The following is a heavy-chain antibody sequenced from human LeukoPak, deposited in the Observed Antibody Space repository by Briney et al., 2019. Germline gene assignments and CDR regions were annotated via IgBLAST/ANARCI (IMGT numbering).Heavy chain of an antibody. V-gene: IGHV1-69*13. CDR1: GYTFTSYA. Sequence: SVKVSCKASGYTFTSYAMHWVQQAPGQGLEWMGGIIPIFGTTNYAQTFQGRVTITADESTSTAYMELRSLRSDDTAVYYCARDGYSSSWYEPESFDYWGQGTLVTVSS. D-gene: IGHD6-13*01. CDR2: IIPIFGTT. CDR3: ARDGYSSSWYEPESFDY. J-gene: IGHJ4*02.